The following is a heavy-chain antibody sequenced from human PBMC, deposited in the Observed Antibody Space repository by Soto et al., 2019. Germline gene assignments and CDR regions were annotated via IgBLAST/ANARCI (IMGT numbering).Heavy chain of an antibody. Sequence: QVQLQESGPGLVKPSETLSLTCTVSGASVTSDNYYWSWIRQPPGKGLEWIAYIYYSGSINYNPSFKSRVTISLDTSKNQFSLRLTSVTAADTAVYYCTADAGSYWGQGTLVTVSS. V-gene: IGHV4-61*01. D-gene: IGHD1-26*01. CDR3: TADAGSY. CDR1: GASVTSDNYY. CDR2: IYYSGSI. J-gene: IGHJ4*02.